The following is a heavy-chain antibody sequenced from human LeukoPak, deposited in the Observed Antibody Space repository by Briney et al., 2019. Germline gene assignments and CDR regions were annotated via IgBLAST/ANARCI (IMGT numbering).Heavy chain of an antibody. J-gene: IGHJ4*02. CDR2: ISYSGST. D-gene: IGHD1-26*01. V-gene: IGHV4-59*08. CDR1: GGSINIYY. CDR3: ARQSGSHFGSLDY. Sequence: SETLSLTCTVSGGSINIYYCNWIRQPPGKGLEWIGYISYSGSTNYNPSLKSRVSISVDTSKNQFSLKLSSVTAADTAVYYCARQSGSHFGSLDYWGQGTLVTVSS.